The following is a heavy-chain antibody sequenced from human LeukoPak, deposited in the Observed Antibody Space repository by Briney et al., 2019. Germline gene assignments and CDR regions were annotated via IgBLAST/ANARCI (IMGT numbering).Heavy chain of an antibody. CDR3: ARLRSTYWYFDL. J-gene: IGHJ2*01. D-gene: IGHD4-17*01. V-gene: IGHV4-4*07. CDR1: GGSISSYY. CDR2: IYTSGTT. Sequence: SETLSLTCSVAGGSISSYYWSWIRQPAGKGLEWIGRIYTSGTTHYNPSLKSRVTMSVDTSKNQFSLKLSSVTAADTAVYYCARLRSTYWYFDLWGRGTLVTVSS.